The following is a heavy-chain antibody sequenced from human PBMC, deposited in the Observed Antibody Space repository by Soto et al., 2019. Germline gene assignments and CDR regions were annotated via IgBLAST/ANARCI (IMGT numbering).Heavy chain of an antibody. D-gene: IGHD2-21*01. J-gene: IGHJ3*02. CDR2: IYWDDDK. CDR1: GFSLSTSGVG. CDR3: AYRRGENNAFDI. V-gene: IGHV2-5*02. Sequence: QITLKESGPTLVKPTQPLTLTCTFSGFSLSTSGVGVGWIRQPPGKALERLALIYWDDDKRYTPSLKSNLTITNDTSKNQVVLTMTNMYPVDTATYFCAYRRGENNAFDIWGQGTMVTVSS.